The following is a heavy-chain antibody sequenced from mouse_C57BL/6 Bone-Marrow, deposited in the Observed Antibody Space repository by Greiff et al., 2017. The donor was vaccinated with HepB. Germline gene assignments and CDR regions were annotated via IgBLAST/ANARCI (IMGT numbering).Heavy chain of an antibody. D-gene: IGHD2-2*01. CDR2: IWSDGST. CDR3: ARHEGVTTGYAMDY. V-gene: IGHV2-6-1*01. J-gene: IGHJ4*01. Sequence: VQRVESGPGLVAPSQSLSITCTVSGFSLTSYGVHWVRQPPGKGLEWLVVIWSDGSTTYNSALKSRLSISKDNSKSQVFLKMNSLQTDDTAMYYCARHEGVTTGYAMDYWGQGTSVTVSS. CDR1: GFSLTSYG.